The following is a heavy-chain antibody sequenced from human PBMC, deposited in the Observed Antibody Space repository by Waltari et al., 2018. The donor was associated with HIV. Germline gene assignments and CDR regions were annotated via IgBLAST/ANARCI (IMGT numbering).Heavy chain of an antibody. Sequence: EVQLVESGGGLVKPGGSLTLSCAASGFNFNIFSMTWVRQAPGKGLGWVSSISRASSYLYYSAPVKGRFTISRDNAKNSLYLQMNSLRAEDTAVYYCATLVSSGWYYFDYWGQGTLVTVSS. D-gene: IGHD6-19*01. V-gene: IGHV3-21*02. CDR2: ISRASSYL. CDR3: ATLVSSGWYYFDY. CDR1: GFNFNIFS. J-gene: IGHJ4*02.